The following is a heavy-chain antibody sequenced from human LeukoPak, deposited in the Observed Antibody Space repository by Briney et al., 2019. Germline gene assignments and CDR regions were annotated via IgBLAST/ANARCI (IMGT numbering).Heavy chain of an antibody. J-gene: IGHJ6*03. V-gene: IGHV4-34*01. CDR3: ARGDIVAVPAALPPYYHYMHV. D-gene: IGHD2-2*01. CDR1: GGSFSGYF. Sequence: SETLSLTCAVYGGSFSGYFWSWIRQPPGKGLEWIGEINHSGSTNYNPSLKSRVTKSVDTSKNQFSLELSSVTAADTAVYYCARGDIVAVPAALPPYYHYMHVWGKGTTVTVSS. CDR2: INHSGST.